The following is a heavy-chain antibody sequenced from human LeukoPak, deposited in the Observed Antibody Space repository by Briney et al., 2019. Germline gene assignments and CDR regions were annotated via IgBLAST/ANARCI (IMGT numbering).Heavy chain of an antibody. Sequence: SETLSLTCTVSGGSISSYYWTWIRQPPWKGLEWIGYIFYDGSTNYNPSLKSRVTISVDTSKNQLSLKLISVTAADTAVYYCARGYIPAPFDYWGQGTLVTVSS. V-gene: IGHV4-59*01. J-gene: IGHJ4*02. CDR1: GGSISSYY. D-gene: IGHD1-1*01. CDR2: IFYDGST. CDR3: ARGYIPAPFDY.